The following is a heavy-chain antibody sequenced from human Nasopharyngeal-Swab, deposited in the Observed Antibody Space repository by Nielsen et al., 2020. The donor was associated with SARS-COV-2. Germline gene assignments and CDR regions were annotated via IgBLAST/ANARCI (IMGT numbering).Heavy chain of an antibody. Sequence: WVRQAPGQGLEWMGGIIPIFGTANYAQKFQGRVTITADKSTSTAYMELRSLRSDDTAVYYCARDPPSMNYDFWSGYYIYYYGMDVWGQGTTVTVSS. CDR2: IIPIFGTA. J-gene: IGHJ6*02. D-gene: IGHD3-3*01. V-gene: IGHV1-69*06. CDR3: ARDPPSMNYDFWSGYYIYYYGMDV.